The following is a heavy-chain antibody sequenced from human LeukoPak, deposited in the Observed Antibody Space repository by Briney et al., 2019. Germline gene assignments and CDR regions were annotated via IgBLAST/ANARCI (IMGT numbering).Heavy chain of an antibody. Sequence: GASVKVSCKASGGTSSSYAISWVRQAPGQGLEWMGGIIPIFGTANYAQKFQGRVTITADKSTSTAYMELSRLRSDDTAVYYCVRGGGYDFVTDFDYWGQGTLVTVSS. CDR2: IIPIFGTA. CDR1: GGTSSSYA. J-gene: IGHJ4*02. D-gene: IGHD5-12*01. CDR3: VRGGGYDFVTDFDY. V-gene: IGHV1-69*06.